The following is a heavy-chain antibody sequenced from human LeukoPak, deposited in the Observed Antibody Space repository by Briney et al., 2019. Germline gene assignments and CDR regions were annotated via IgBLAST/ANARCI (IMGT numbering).Heavy chain of an antibody. D-gene: IGHD1-26*01. CDR2: IYYSGST. Sequence: PSETLSLTCTVSGGSISSYYWSWIRQPPGKVLEWIGYIYYSGSTNYNPSLKSRVTISVDTSKNQFSLKLSSVTAADTAVYYCARDLGGIVILWGQGTLVTVSS. CDR1: GGSISSYY. CDR3: ARDLGGIVIL. J-gene: IGHJ4*02. V-gene: IGHV4-59*01.